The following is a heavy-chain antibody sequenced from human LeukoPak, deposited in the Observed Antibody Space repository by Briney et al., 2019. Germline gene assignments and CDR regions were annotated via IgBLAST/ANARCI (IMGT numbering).Heavy chain of an antibody. CDR2: ISAYNGNT. D-gene: IGHD5-24*01. Sequence: ASVKVSCKASGYTFTSYGISWVRQAPGQGLEWMGWISAYNGNTNYAQKLQGRVTMTTDTSTSTAYMELRSLRSDDTAVYCCARLREYYYYMDVWGKGTTVTVSS. CDR3: ARLREYYYYMDV. V-gene: IGHV1-18*01. CDR1: GYTFTSYG. J-gene: IGHJ6*03.